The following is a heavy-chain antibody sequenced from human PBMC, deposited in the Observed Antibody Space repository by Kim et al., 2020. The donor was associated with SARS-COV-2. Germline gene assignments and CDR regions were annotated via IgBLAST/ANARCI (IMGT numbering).Heavy chain of an antibody. CDR3: SRGIHLWFWVDV. CDR1: GFIFGGHD. CDR2: IGTAGET. D-gene: IGHD3-10*01. V-gene: IGHV3-13*04. J-gene: IGHJ6*02. Sequence: GGSLRLSCAASGFIFGGHDMHWVRQGTGKGLEWVSAIGTAGETFYEESVKGRVIISSENGKNYLYLQMDSLRAGDTAVYYCSRGIHLWFWVDVWGQGTTVTVSS.